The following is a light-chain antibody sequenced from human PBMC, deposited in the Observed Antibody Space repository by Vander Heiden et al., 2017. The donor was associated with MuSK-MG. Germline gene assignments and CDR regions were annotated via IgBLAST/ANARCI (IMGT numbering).Light chain of an antibody. Sequence: QPVLTQPPSVSGAPGQRVTTSCTGSCPHIGAGYGVRWYQHLPGTAPKLLSYGNSNRPSGVPDRFSGSKSGTSASLAITGLQAEDEADYYCQSYDSSLSGSVFGGGTKLTVL. V-gene: IGLV1-40*01. CDR3: QSYDSSLSGSV. CDR1: CPHIGAGYG. J-gene: IGLJ2*01. CDR2: GNS.